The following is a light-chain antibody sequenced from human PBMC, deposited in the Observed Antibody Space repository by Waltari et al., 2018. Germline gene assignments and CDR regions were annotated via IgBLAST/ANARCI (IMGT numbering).Light chain of an antibody. CDR2: WAS. J-gene: IGKJ3*01. CDR3: QQYYSTPPA. Sequence: IVMTQYPDSLAVSLGERATINCKSSQSVLYSSNNKNYFAWYQQKPGQPPKLLIYWASTRESGVPDRFSGSGSGTDFTLTISSLQAEDVAVYYCQQYYSTPPAFGPGTKVDIK. V-gene: IGKV4-1*01. CDR1: QSVLYSSNNKNY.